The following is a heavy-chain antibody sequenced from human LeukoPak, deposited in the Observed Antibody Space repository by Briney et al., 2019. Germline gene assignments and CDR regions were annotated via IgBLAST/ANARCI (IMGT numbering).Heavy chain of an antibody. Sequence: KPSETLSLTCAVYGGSFSDYYWSWIRQPPGKGLEWIGEINHSGSTNYNPSLKSRVTISVDTSKNQFSLKLSSVTAADTAVYYCARARLRDGSEAVLGYWGQGTLVTVSS. CDR1: GGSFSDYY. CDR2: INHSGST. D-gene: IGHD5-24*01. J-gene: IGHJ4*02. CDR3: ARARLRDGSEAVLGY. V-gene: IGHV4-34*01.